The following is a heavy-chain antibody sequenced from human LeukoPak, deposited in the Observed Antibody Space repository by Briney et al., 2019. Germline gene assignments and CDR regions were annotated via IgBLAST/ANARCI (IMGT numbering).Heavy chain of an antibody. CDR1: GGSISSGSYY. J-gene: IGHJ4*02. CDR2: IYTSGST. D-gene: IGHD6-13*01. Sequence: PSETLSLTCTVSGGSISSGSYYWRWIRQPAGKGLEWIGRIYTSGSTNYNPSLKSRVTISVDTSKNQFSLKLSSVTAADTAVYYCARGSYPIAADWGQGTLVTVSS. CDR3: ARGSYPIAAD. V-gene: IGHV4-61*02.